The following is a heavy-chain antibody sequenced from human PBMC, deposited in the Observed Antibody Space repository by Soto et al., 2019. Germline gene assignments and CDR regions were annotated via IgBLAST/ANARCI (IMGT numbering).Heavy chain of an antibody. CDR3: ATSIAFWCGYYNAGWGYYCYGMDV. CDR2: ISAYNGNT. CDR1: GYTFTSYG. J-gene: IGHJ6*02. Sequence: QVQLVQSGAEVKKPGASVKVSCKASGYTFTSYGISWVRQAPGQGLEWMGWISAYNGNTNYAQKLQGRVTMTTDTSTSTAYMELRSLRSDDTAVYYCATSIAFWCGYYNAGWGYYCYGMDVWGQGTTVTVSS. V-gene: IGHV1-18*01. D-gene: IGHD3-3*01.